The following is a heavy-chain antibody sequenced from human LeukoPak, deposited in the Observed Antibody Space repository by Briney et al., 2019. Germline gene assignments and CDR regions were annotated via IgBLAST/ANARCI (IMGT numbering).Heavy chain of an antibody. CDR1: GGTFSSYA. D-gene: IGHD6-13*01. J-gene: IGHJ4*02. CDR2: IIPIFGTA. Sequence: SVKVSCKASGGTFSSYAISWVRQAPGQGLEWMGGIIPIFGTANYAQKLQGRVTMTTDTSTSTAYMELRSLRSDDTAVYYCARDSPIAAAGRAGCGYWGQGTLVTVSS. V-gene: IGHV1-69*05. CDR3: ARDSPIAAAGRAGCGY.